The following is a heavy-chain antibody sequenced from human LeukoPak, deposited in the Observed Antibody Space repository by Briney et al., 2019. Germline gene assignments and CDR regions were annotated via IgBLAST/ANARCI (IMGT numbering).Heavy chain of an antibody. V-gene: IGHV1-46*01. J-gene: IGHJ4*02. CDR3: ARDREGYYDSSGYRDY. Sequence: ASVKVSCKASGYTFTSYYMHWVRQAPGQGLEWKGIINPSGGSTSYAQKFQGRVTMTRDMSTSTVYMELSSLRSEDTAVYYCARDREGYYDSSGYRDYWGQGTLVTVSS. CDR1: GYTFTSYY. CDR2: INPSGGST. D-gene: IGHD3-22*01.